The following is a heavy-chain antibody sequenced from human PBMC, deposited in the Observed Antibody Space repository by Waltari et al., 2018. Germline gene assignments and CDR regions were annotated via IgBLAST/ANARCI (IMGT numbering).Heavy chain of an antibody. Sequence: EVQLVQSGAEVKRPGESLKISCKTSGYSFTSSWISWVRQMPGKRLEWMGTIYPGDSDTKCNPSFQGDVTMSPEKSMRAQYLQMRSLKAPDTATYYCAKGRSWDVWGRGVLVTVSS. CDR2: IYPGDSDT. CDR1: GYSFTSSW. J-gene: IGHJ4*02. CDR3: AKGRSWDV. V-gene: IGHV5-51*01. D-gene: IGHD1-26*01.